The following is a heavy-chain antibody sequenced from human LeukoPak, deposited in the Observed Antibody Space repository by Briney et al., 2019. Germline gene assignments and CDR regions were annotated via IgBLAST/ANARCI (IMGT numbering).Heavy chain of an antibody. CDR3: ARSPFLRGVITHFDS. J-gene: IGHJ4*02. CDR1: GFTFKTYS. D-gene: IGHD3-10*01. Sequence: GGSLRLSCAASGFTFKTYSMNWVRQAPGKGLEGISYISYGSRTIYYADSVKGRFTISRDDARNSLDLQLSNLRDGDTAVYYCARSPFLRGVITHFDSWGQGTLVTVSS. V-gene: IGHV3-48*02. CDR2: ISYGSRTI.